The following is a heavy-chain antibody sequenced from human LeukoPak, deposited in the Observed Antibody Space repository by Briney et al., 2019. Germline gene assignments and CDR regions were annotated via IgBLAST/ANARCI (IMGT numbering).Heavy chain of an antibody. D-gene: IGHD3-22*01. CDR1: GGTSNSHA. V-gene: IGHV1-69*06. CDR3: ATTNDGGGYQWGDFFDF. CDR2: IIPNLGTT. Sequence: SVKVSCKASGGTSNSHAINWVRQPPGQGLEWMGGIIPNLGTTNHAQNFQDRVTLTADKSTNTAYMEITSLTSDDTAVYYCATTNDGGGYQWGDFFDFWGQGTLVTVSS. J-gene: IGHJ4*02.